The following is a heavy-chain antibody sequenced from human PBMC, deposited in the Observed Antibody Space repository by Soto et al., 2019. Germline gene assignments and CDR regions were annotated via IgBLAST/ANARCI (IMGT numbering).Heavy chain of an antibody. Sequence: QITLKESGPTLVKPTQPLTLTCTFSGFSLSTSGVGVGWIRQPPGKALEWLALIYWDDDKRYSPSLKSRLTITKDTSKNQVVLTMTNMDPVDTATYYCAHRRPVAGPEWYFDLWGRGTLVTVSS. J-gene: IGHJ2*01. CDR1: GFSLSTSGVG. V-gene: IGHV2-5*02. CDR2: IYWDDDK. D-gene: IGHD6-19*01. CDR3: AHRRPVAGPEWYFDL.